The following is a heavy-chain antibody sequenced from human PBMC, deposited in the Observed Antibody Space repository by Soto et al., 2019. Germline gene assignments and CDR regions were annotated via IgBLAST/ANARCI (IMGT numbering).Heavy chain of an antibody. CDR2: ISAYNGNT. CDR1: GYTFSTYG. Sequence: ASVKVSCKASGYTFSTYGISWVRQAPGQGLQWMGWISAYNGNTYYTQNLQDRVTMTTDKSTNTAYMELRSLRSDDTAVYYCARDSQLWMLFYFASWGQGTQVTVSS. J-gene: IGHJ4*02. CDR3: ARDSQLWMLFYFAS. D-gene: IGHD2-8*01. V-gene: IGHV1-18*01.